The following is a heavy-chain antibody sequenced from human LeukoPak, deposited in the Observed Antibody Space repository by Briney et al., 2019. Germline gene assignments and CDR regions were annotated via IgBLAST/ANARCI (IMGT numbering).Heavy chain of an antibody. CDR1: GGSISSYY. D-gene: IGHD6-19*01. Sequence: KPSETLSLTCTVSGGSISSYYWSWIRQPAGKGLEWIGRIYTSGSTNYNPSLKSRVTMSVDTSKNQFSLQLSSVTAADTAVYYCARDSTVIPRGWLVMDVWGKGTTVTISS. CDR2: IYTSGST. V-gene: IGHV4-4*07. CDR3: ARDSTVIPRGWLVMDV. J-gene: IGHJ6*04.